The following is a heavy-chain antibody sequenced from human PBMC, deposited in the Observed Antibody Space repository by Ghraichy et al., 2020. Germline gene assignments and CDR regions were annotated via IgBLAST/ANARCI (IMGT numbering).Heavy chain of an antibody. D-gene: IGHD2-15*01. Sequence: ASVKVSCKASGYTFTSYYMHWVRQAPGQGLEWMGIINPSGGSTSYAQKFQGRVTMTRDTSTSTVYMELSSLRSEDTAVYYCARDPPGYCSGGSCYSDDWYFDLWGRGTLVTVSS. J-gene: IGHJ2*01. CDR1: GYTFTSYY. V-gene: IGHV1-46*03. CDR2: INPSGGST. CDR3: ARDPPGYCSGGSCYSDDWYFDL.